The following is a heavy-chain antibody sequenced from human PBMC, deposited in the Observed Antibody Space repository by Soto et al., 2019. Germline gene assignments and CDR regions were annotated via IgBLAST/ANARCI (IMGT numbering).Heavy chain of an antibody. CDR2: IKSDGSGT. D-gene: IGHD3-16*01. Sequence: EVQLVESGGGSIQPGGSLRLSCVASGFTFSSYWMHWVRQAPGKGLVWVSRIKSDGSGTYYADSVEGRLTISRDNAKNTVYLQMNSLRAEDTAVYYCARGDGDRFDGNVYLARHWGQGTLVTVSS. CDR3: ARGDGDRFDGNVYLARH. CDR1: GFTFSSYW. V-gene: IGHV3-74*01. J-gene: IGHJ4*02.